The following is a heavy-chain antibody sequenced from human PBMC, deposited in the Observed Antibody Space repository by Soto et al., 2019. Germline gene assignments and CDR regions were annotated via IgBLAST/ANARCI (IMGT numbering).Heavy chain of an antibody. CDR3: AKRGYSGYKGSGWYYYYGMDV. J-gene: IGHJ6*02. V-gene: IGHV1-69*06. CDR1: GGTFSSNA. D-gene: IGHD5-12*01. Sequence: ASVKVSCKASGGTFSSNAISWVRQAPGQGLEWMGGIIPIFGTANYAQKFQGRVTITADKSTSTAYMELSSLRSEDTAVYYCAKRGYSGYKGSGWYYYYGMDVWGQGTTVTVSS. CDR2: IIPIFGTA.